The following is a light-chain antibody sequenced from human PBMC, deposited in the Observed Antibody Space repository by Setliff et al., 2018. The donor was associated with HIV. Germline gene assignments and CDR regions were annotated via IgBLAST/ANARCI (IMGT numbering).Light chain of an antibody. CDR3: CSYTTSSTLYV. Sequence: QSALTQPASVSGSPGQSITISCTGTSSDVGSYNLVSWFQQHPGKAPKLMIYEVSERPSGVSNRFSGSKSGNTASLTISGLQAEDEADYYCCSYTTSSTLYVFGPGTKVTVL. V-gene: IGLV2-14*02. CDR1: SSDVGSYNL. CDR2: EVS. J-gene: IGLJ1*01.